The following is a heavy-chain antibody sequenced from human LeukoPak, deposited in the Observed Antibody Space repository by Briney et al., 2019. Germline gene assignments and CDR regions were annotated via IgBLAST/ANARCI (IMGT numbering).Heavy chain of an antibody. CDR2: MNPNSGNT. Sequence: GASVKVSCKASGYTFTSYGINWVRQATGQGLEWMGWMNPNSGNTGYAQKFQGRVTMTRNTSISTAYMALSSLRSEDTAVYYCARWIAVAAVFDYWGQGTLVTVSS. CDR1: GYTFTSYG. V-gene: IGHV1-8*02. CDR3: ARWIAVAAVFDY. D-gene: IGHD6-19*01. J-gene: IGHJ4*02.